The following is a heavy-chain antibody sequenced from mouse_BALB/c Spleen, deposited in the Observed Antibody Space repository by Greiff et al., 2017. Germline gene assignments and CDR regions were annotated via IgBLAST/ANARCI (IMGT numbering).Heavy chain of an antibody. J-gene: IGHJ4*01. Sequence: LKQPGSELVRPGASVKLSCKASGYTFTSYWMHWVKQRPGQGLEWIGNIYPGSGSTNYDEKFKSKATLTVDTSSSTAYMQLSSLTSEDSAVYYCTREDGYFYAMDYWGQGTSVTVSS. V-gene: IGHV1S22*01. CDR2: IYPGSGST. D-gene: IGHD2-3*01. CDR1: GYTFTSYW. CDR3: TREDGYFYAMDY.